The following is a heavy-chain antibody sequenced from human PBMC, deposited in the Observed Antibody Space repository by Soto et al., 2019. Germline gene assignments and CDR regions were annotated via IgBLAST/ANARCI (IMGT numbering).Heavy chain of an antibody. CDR1: GFTFSSYG. J-gene: IGHJ4*02. D-gene: IGHD1-7*01. CDR3: AKDRYNWNSYFDY. V-gene: IGHV3-30*18. Sequence: PGGSLRLSCAASGFTFSSYGMHWVRQAPGKGLEWVAVISYDGSNKYYADSVKGRFTISRDNSKNTLYLQMNSLRAEDTAVYYCAKDRYNWNSYFDYWGQGTLVTVSS. CDR2: ISYDGSNK.